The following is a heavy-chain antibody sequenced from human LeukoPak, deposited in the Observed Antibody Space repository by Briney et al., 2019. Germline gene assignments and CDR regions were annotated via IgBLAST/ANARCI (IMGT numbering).Heavy chain of an antibody. CDR1: GFTFSSYG. CDR2: ISGSGGST. D-gene: IGHD3-22*01. CDR3: ANDGAYYDSSTDAFDI. J-gene: IGHJ3*02. Sequence: GGSLRLSCAASGFTFSSYGMSWVRQAPGKGLEWVSDISGSGGSTYYADSVKGRFIISRDNSKNTLYLQMNSLRAEDTAVYYCANDGAYYDSSTDAFDIWGQGTMVTVSS. V-gene: IGHV3-23*01.